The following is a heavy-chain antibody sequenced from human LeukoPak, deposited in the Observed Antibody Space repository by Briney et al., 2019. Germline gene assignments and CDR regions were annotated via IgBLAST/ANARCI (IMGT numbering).Heavy chain of an antibody. CDR1: GFTFGGYA. J-gene: IGHJ3*01. Sequence: GGSLRLSCEGSGFTFGGYAMHWVRQAPGKGLEWVAGIIWNGGRIGYADSVKGRFLISRDNARNSLYLQMNSLRPEDTALYYCAKDIGGDWTYCTATSCYESAFDVWGQGTMVTASS. V-gene: IGHV3-9*01. CDR2: IIWNGGRI. D-gene: IGHD2-2*01. CDR3: AKDIGGDWTYCTATSCYESAFDV.